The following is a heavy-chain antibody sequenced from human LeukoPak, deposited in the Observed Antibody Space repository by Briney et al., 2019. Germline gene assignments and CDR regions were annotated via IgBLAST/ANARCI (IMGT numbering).Heavy chain of an antibody. CDR1: GYTFTGYY. CDR3: VRDLGRYSGSYFVGY. Sequence: ASVKVSCKASGYTFTGYYMHWVRQAPGQGLEWMGWINPNSGGTNYAQKFQGRVTMTRDTSISTAYMELSRLRSDDTAVYYCVRDLGRYSGSYFVGYWGQGTLVTVSS. V-gene: IGHV1-2*02. D-gene: IGHD1-26*01. J-gene: IGHJ4*02. CDR2: INPNSGGT.